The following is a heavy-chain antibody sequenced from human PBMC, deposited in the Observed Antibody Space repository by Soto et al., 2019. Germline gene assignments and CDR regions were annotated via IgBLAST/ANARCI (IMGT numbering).Heavy chain of an antibody. CDR1: GVTFNNST. V-gene: IGHV1-69*02. CDR3: ARPSTTATGGVEN. CDR2: FTPILGVA. J-gene: IGHJ4*02. Sequence: QVQLVQSGAEVKQPGSSVKVSCKASGVTFNNSTVNWVRQAPGQGLEWMGRFTPILGVANNAQKFQGRLKLRVEKSTSTAYMELSSLRSEDTAVYYCARPSTTATGGVENWGQGILVIVSS. D-gene: IGHD2-8*02.